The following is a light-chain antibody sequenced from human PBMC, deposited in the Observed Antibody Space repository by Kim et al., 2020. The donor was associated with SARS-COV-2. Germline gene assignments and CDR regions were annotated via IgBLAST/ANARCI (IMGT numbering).Light chain of an antibody. V-gene: IGKV3-15*01. CDR3: QQYNEWPPLT. J-gene: IGKJ4*01. CDR2: GAS. Sequence: EIVMTQSPATLSVSPGERATLSCRASQSVSSNLAWHQQKPGQAPRLLIYGASTRATGIPARFSGSGSGTEFTLTISSLQSEDFAVYYCQQYNEWPPLTFGGGTKVEI. CDR1: QSVSSN.